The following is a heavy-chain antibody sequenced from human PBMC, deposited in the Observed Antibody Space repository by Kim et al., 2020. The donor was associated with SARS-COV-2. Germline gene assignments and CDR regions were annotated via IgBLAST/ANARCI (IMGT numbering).Heavy chain of an antibody. V-gene: IGHV1-69*13. J-gene: IGHJ4*02. CDR3: ARGYYYDSSGYYGFFDY. D-gene: IGHD3-22*01. CDR1: GGTFSSYA. Sequence: SVKVSCKASGGTFSSYAISWVRQAPGQGLEWMGGIIPIFGTANYAQKFQGRVTITADESTSTAYMELSSLRSEDTAVYYCARGYYYDSSGYYGFFDYWGQGTLVTVSS. CDR2: IIPIFGTA.